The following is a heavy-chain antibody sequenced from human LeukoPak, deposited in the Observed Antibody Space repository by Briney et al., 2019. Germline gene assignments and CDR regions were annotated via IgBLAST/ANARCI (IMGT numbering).Heavy chain of an antibody. CDR1: GYTFTDYY. Sequence: ASVKVSCKVSGYTFTDYYMHWVQQAPGKGLEWMGLVDPEDGETIYAEKFQGRVTITADTSTDTAYMELSSRRCNTTPVYAGTTTRRRRLRSDHFDYGRQGPLVTVSS. J-gene: IGHJ4*02. D-gene: IGHD1-1*01. CDR3: TTTRRRRLRSDHFDY. CDR2: VDPEDGET. V-gene: IGHV1-69-2*01.